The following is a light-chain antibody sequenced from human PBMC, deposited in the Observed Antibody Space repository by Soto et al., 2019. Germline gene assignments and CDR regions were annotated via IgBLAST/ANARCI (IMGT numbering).Light chain of an antibody. CDR3: AAWDDSLNGHV. Sequence: VLTPPPPAFWAPGPRGTISCSGSSSNIGTNPVNWYQQLPGTAPKLLIYTNYQRPSGVPDRFSGSKSGTSASLAISGLQSEDEADYYCAAWDDSLNGHVFGTGTKVTVL. J-gene: IGLJ1*01. CDR2: TNY. CDR1: SSNIGTNP. V-gene: IGLV1-44*01.